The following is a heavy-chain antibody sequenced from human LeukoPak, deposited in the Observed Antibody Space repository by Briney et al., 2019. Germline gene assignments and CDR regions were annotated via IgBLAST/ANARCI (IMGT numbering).Heavy chain of an antibody. D-gene: IGHD1-26*01. Sequence: PSETLSLTCSVSGGSMNNYYWSWIRRPPGRGLEWIGYIHYTGATSYSPSLKSRVTISLDTPKNEFSLKLSSVTAADTAVYYCARYTGTDSGRWLEPWSQGTLGTVSS. CDR3: ARYTGTDSGRWLEP. V-gene: IGHV4-59*01. J-gene: IGHJ5*02. CDR2: IHYTGAT. CDR1: GGSMNNYY.